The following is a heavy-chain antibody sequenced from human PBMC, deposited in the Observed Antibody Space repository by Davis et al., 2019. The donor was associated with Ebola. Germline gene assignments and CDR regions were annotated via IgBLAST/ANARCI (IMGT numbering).Heavy chain of an antibody. CDR3: ARGVRIAVAGTRAGRYFDY. CDR2: INHSGST. D-gene: IGHD6-19*01. Sequence: PSETLSLTCAVYGGSFSGYYWSWIRQPPGKGLEWIGEINHSGSTNYNPSLKSRVTISVDTSKNQFSLKLSSVTAADTAVYYCARGVRIAVAGTRAGRYFDYWGQGTLVTVSS. J-gene: IGHJ4*02. V-gene: IGHV4-34*01. CDR1: GGSFSGYY.